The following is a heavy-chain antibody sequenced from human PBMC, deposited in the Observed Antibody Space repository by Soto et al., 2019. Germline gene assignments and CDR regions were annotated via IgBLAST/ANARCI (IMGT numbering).Heavy chain of an antibody. Sequence: QVQLQESGPGLVKPSETLSLTCTVSGGSISSYYWSWIRQPPGKGLEWIGYIYYSGSTNYNPTLKSRVTISVDTSKNQFSLKLSSVTAADTAVYYCASGSRYYYDSSGDYNYWGQGTLVTVSS. CDR3: ASGSRYYYDSSGDYNY. CDR1: GGSISSYY. CDR2: IYYSGST. D-gene: IGHD3-22*01. V-gene: IGHV4-59*01. J-gene: IGHJ4*02.